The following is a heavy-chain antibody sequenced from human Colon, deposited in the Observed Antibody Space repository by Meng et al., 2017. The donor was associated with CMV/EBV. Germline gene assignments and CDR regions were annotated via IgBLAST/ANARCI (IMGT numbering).Heavy chain of an antibody. D-gene: IGHD3-10*01. CDR2: VYISGNT. CDR1: GASITSYY. Sequence: QVQLRESGPGLVKPSETLPLTCPVSGASITSYYWSWIRQPAGKGLEWIGRVYISGNTNYNPSLKSRVTMSIDTSKNQLSLNIRSVTAADTAVYYCARDSNLSGLAYWGQGTLVTVSS. J-gene: IGHJ4*02. CDR3: ARDSNLSGLAY. V-gene: IGHV4-4*07.